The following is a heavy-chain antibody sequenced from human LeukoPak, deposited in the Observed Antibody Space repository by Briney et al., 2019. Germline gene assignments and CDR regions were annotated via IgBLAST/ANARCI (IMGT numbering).Heavy chain of an antibody. CDR2: ISGSGGTT. CDR1: GFTFNSYD. J-gene: IGHJ4*02. CDR3: AREYCSGGSCAGVGY. D-gene: IGHD2-15*01. Sequence: GGSLRLPCAASGFTFNSYDKSWVRQAPGKGLEWVSVISGSGGTTYYADSVKGRFTISRDNSKNTLYLQMNSLRAEDTAVYNCAREYCSGGSCAGVGYWGQGTLVTVSS. V-gene: IGHV3-23*01.